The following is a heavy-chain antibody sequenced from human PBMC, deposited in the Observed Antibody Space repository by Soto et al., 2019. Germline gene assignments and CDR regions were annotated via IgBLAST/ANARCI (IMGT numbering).Heavy chain of an antibody. J-gene: IGHJ6*02. V-gene: IGHV3-11*01. D-gene: IGHD4-17*01. CDR1: GFPFSDYY. CDR2: ISSSGSTI. CDR3: ASPTVTPHYGMDV. Sequence: QVQLVESGGGLVKPGGSLRLSCAASGFPFSDYYMSLIRQAPGTGLEWVSYISSSGSTIDYADSVKGRITISRDNAKNSLSLKMNSLRAEDTAVYYCASPTVTPHYGMDVWGQGNTVTVSS.